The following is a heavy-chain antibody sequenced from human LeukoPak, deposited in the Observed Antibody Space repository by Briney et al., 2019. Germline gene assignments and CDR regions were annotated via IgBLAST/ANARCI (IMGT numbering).Heavy chain of an antibody. CDR2: VDPSDGGI. CDR3: ARGVGTTTPKWFDP. Sequence: ASVKVSCKAFGYAFTDSFIQWLRQAPGQGLEWMGRVDPSDGGINYAQKFQGRVTMTRGTSISTAYMELRSLTSDDSAFYYCARGVGTTTPKWFDPWGQGTLVTVSS. V-gene: IGHV1-2*06. CDR1: GYAFTDSF. D-gene: IGHD1-7*01. J-gene: IGHJ5*02.